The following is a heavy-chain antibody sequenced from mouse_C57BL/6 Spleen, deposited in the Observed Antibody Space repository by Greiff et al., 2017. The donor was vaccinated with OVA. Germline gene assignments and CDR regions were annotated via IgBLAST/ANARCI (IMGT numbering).Heavy chain of an antibody. Sequence: EVQLQQSGPGLAKPSQPLSLTCSVTCYSITSDYWNWIRKFPGNKLEYMGYISYSGITYYNPSLKSRISITRDTSTNQYYLQLNSVTTEDTATYYCARSSTMVTTGYFDYWGQGTTLTVSS. V-gene: IGHV3-8*01. CDR2: ISYSGIT. CDR1: CYSITSDY. CDR3: ARSSTMVTTGYFDY. J-gene: IGHJ2*01. D-gene: IGHD2-2*01.